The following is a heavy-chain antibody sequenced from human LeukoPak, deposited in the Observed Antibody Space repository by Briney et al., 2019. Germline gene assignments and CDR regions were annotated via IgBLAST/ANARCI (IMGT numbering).Heavy chain of an antibody. D-gene: IGHD3-22*01. CDR3: AKDYYDSSGYWSPYNAFDI. CDR2: ISGSGGST. CDR1: GFTFSSYA. V-gene: IGHV3-23*01. Sequence: GGSLRLSCAASGFTFSSYAMSWVRQAPGKGLEWVSAISGSGGSTYYADSVEGRFTISRDNSKNTLYLQMNSLRAEDTAVYYCAKDYYDSSGYWSPYNAFDIWGQGTMVTVSS. J-gene: IGHJ3*02.